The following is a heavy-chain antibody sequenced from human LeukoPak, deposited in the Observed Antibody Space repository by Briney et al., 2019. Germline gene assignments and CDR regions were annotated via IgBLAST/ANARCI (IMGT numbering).Heavy chain of an antibody. D-gene: IGHD3-22*01. J-gene: IGHJ3*02. CDR1: GYTFTGYY. CDR2: INPDSGGT. V-gene: IGHV1-2*04. Sequence: ASVKVSCKASGYTFTGYYMHWVRQAPGQGLEWMGWINPDSGGTNYAQKFQGWVTMTRDTSISTAYMELSRLRSDDTAVYYCARALWDTMIVVVGALGAFDIWGQGTMVTVSS. CDR3: ARALWDTMIVVVGALGAFDI.